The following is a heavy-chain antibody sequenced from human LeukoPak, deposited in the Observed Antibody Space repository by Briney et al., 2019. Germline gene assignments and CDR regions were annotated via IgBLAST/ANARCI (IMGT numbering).Heavy chain of an antibody. CDR1: GGSFSGYY. D-gene: IGHD3-22*01. CDR2: INHSGST. J-gene: IGHJ2*01. Sequence: SETLSLTCAVYGGSFSGYYWSWIRQPPGKGLEWIGEINHSGSTNYNPSLKSRVTISVDTSKNQFSLKLSSVTAADTAVYYCARGRMIVVVTNYWYFDLWGRGTLVTVSS. CDR3: ARGRMIVVVTNYWYFDL. V-gene: IGHV4-34*01.